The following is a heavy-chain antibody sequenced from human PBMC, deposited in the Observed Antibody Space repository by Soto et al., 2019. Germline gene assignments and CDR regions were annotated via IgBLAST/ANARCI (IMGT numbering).Heavy chain of an antibody. D-gene: IGHD6-19*01. CDR2: IYYSGST. CDR3: ASRHNYSSGWGRAFDI. Sequence: SETLSLTCTVSGGSISSYYWSWIRQPPGKGLEWIGYIYYSGSTNYNPSLKSRVTISVDTSKNQFSLKLSSVTAADTAVYYCASRHNYSSGWGRAFDIWGQGTMVTVSS. CDR1: GGSISSYY. J-gene: IGHJ3*02. V-gene: IGHV4-59*08.